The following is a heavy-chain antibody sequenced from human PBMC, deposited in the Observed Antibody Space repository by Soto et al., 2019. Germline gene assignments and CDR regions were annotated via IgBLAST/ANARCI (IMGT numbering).Heavy chain of an antibody. Sequence: QVQLVESGGGVVQPGRSLRLSCAASGFTFSSYGMHWVRQAPGKGLEWVAVISYDGSNKYYADSVKGRFTISRDNSKNTLYLQMNSLRAEDTAVYYCAKDPLPHTAVAGYFDYWGQGTLVTVSS. J-gene: IGHJ4*02. CDR1: GFTFSSYG. V-gene: IGHV3-30*18. CDR3: AKDPLPHTAVAGYFDY. D-gene: IGHD6-19*01. CDR2: ISYDGSNK.